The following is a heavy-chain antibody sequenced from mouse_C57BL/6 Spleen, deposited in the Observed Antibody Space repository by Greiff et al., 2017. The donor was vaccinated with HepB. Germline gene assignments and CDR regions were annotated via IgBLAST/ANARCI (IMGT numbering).Heavy chain of an antibody. CDR2: INPNNGGT. CDR3: AYGYDAWFAY. J-gene: IGHJ3*01. CDR1: GYTFTDYY. Sequence: EVKLQQSGPELVKPGASVKISCKASGYTFTDYYMNWVKQSHGKSLEWIGDINPNNGGTSYNQKFKGKATLTVDKSSSTAYMELRSLTSEDSAVYYCAYGYDAWFAYWGQGTLVTVSA. V-gene: IGHV1-26*01. D-gene: IGHD2-2*01.